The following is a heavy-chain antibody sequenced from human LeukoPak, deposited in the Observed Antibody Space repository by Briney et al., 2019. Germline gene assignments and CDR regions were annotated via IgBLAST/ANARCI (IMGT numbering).Heavy chain of an antibody. J-gene: IGHJ4*02. CDR3: ARDARAAAGTFPLDY. D-gene: IGHD6-13*01. V-gene: IGHV3-21*01. Sequence: GGSLRLSCAAPGFTFSSYSMNWVRQAPGKGLEWVSSISSSSSYIYYADSVKGRFTISRDNAKNSLYLQMNSLRAEDTAVYYCARDARAAAGTFPLDYWGQGTLVTVSS. CDR1: GFTFSSYS. CDR2: ISSSSSYI.